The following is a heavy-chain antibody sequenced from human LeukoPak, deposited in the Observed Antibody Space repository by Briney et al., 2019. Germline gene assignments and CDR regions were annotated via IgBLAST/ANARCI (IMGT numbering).Heavy chain of an antibody. V-gene: IGHV4-4*07. D-gene: IGHD3-22*01. CDR1: GGSISSYY. CDR3: ARDHEHYYDSSGYHYFDY. Sequence: SETLSLTCTVSGGSISSYYWSCIRQPAGKGLEWIGRIYTSGSTNYNPSLKSRVTMSVDTSKNQFSLKLSSVTAADTAVYYCARDHEHYYDSSGYHYFDYWGQGTLVTVSS. J-gene: IGHJ4*02. CDR2: IYTSGST.